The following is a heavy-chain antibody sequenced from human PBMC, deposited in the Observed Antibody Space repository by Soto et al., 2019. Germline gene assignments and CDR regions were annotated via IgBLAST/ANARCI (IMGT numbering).Heavy chain of an antibody. CDR3: ARSRATPYDSSGYSEDY. CDR1: GATLDTFINYG. D-gene: IGHD3-22*01. Sequence: SVKVSCKASGATLDTFINYGITWVRRAPGQGLEWMGGIIPDYGTAHYAQKLQGRLTISADTSTSTAYMELSSLRSDDTAVYYCARSRATPYDSSGYSEDYWGQGTLVTVSS. V-gene: IGHV1-69*06. CDR2: IIPDYGTA. J-gene: IGHJ4*02.